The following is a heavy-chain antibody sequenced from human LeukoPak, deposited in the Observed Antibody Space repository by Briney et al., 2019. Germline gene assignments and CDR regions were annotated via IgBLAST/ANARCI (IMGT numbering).Heavy chain of an antibody. D-gene: IGHD1-26*01. CDR3: SRGSDTYKSGVD. CDR1: GGSFSGYY. CDR2: IHPSGST. Sequence: PSETLSLTCVVYGGSFSGYYWSWIRQPPGKEPEWIGEIHPSGSTNYNPSLKSRVTISVDTSKNQFSLKLSSVTAADTAVYSCSRGSDTYKSGVDWGQGTLVTVSS. J-gene: IGHJ4*02. V-gene: IGHV4-34*01.